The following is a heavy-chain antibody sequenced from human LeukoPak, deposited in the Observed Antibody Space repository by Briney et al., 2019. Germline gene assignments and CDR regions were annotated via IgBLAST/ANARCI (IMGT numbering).Heavy chain of an antibody. D-gene: IGHD3-22*01. J-gene: IGHJ3*02. V-gene: IGHV4-59*01. CDR1: GGSISSYY. Sequence: SETLSLTCTVSGGSISSYYWSWIRQPPGKRLEWIGYIYYSGSTNYNPPLKSRLTMSLDTSKNQFSLKLNSVTAADTAVYYCASNYYDSSGYFDAFDIWGQGTMVTVSS. CDR3: ASNYYDSSGYFDAFDI. CDR2: IYYSGST.